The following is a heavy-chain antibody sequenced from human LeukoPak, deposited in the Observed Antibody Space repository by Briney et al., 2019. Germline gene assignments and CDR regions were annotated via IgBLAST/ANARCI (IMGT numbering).Heavy chain of an antibody. D-gene: IGHD3-22*01. CDR2: IRSKPYGGTT. J-gene: IGHJ4*02. Sequence: GGSLTLSCTASGFTFGDYGMSWVRQAPGEGLEWVGFIRSKPYGGTTEYAASVKGRFTISRDDSESIAYLKMNSLKTEDTAVYYCTRGDYYDSSGYYLLFDYWGQGTLVTVSS. V-gene: IGHV3-49*04. CDR3: TRGDYYDSSGYYLLFDY. CDR1: GFTFGDYG.